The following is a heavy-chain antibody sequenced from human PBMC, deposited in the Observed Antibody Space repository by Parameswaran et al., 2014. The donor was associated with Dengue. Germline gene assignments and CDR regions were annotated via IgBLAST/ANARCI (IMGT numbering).Heavy chain of an antibody. CDR3: ARGALTYYSSGWNKKSGFDS. D-gene: IGHD6-19*01. J-gene: IGHJ4*02. Sequence: SETLSLTCVVSGGSFRGNYWSWIRPRPPGKGAGSGLEKSVIMEAPVTTRPSKSRLTISVDTSKNQFSLKVTSVTAADTAVYYCARGALTYYSSGWNKKSGFDSWGQGTQVTVSS. CDR1: GGSFRGNY. V-gene: IGHV4-34*01. CDR2: SVIMEAP.